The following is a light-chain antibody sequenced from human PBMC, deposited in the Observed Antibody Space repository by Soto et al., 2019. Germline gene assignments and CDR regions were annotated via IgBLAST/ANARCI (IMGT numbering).Light chain of an antibody. J-gene: IGLJ1*01. CDR2: EVS. V-gene: IGLV2-14*01. CDR1: SSDVGGYNY. CDR3: SSYTSSSTLV. Sequence: QSALTQPASVSGSPGQSITISCTGTSSDVGGYNYVSWYQQNPGKAPKLMIYEVSNRPSGVSNRFSGSKSGNTASLTISGLQAEDEADYSCSSYTSSSTLVFGTGTKVTVL.